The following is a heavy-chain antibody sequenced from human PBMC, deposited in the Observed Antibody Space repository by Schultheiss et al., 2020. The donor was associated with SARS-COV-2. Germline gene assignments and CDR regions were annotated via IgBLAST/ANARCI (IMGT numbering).Heavy chain of an antibody. D-gene: IGHD3-3*01. CDR3: AHMSGTFDY. Sequence: SGPTLVKPTQTLTLTCTFSGFSLNTIGVGVAWFRQPPGKAPEWLTVIYWNGDKRYSPSLSSRLTVTKDTSNNQVVLTMTNMDPVDTATYYCAHMSGTFDYWGQGTLVTVSS. CDR2: IYWNGDK. V-gene: IGHV2-5*01. J-gene: IGHJ4*02. CDR1: GFSLNTIGVG.